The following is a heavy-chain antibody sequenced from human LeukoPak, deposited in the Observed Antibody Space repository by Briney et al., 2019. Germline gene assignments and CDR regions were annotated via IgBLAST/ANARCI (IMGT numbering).Heavy chain of an antibody. Sequence: ASVKVSCKASGGSFSRCAISWVRQAPGQGLEWMGIINPSGGSTSYAQKFQGRVTMTRDTSTSTVYMELSSLRSEDTAVYYCARDEIPSYCSGGSCYSAGYFDYWGQGTLVTVSS. CDR1: GGSFSRCA. V-gene: IGHV1-46*03. D-gene: IGHD2-15*01. CDR3: ARDEIPSYCSGGSCYSAGYFDY. CDR2: INPSGGST. J-gene: IGHJ4*02.